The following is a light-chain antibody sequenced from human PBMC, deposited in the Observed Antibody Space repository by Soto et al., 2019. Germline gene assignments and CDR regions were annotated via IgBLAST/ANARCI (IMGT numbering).Light chain of an antibody. CDR2: AAT. Sequence: MTQSPATLSVSPGETATLSCRASQSVSYNLAWYQQKPGKAPKLLLYAATTLQSGVPSRFSGTRSGTDFTLTISSLQPEDFATYYCLQDHNYPLTFGGGTKVEIK. V-gene: IGKV1-6*01. CDR1: QSVSYN. CDR3: LQDHNYPLT. J-gene: IGKJ4*01.